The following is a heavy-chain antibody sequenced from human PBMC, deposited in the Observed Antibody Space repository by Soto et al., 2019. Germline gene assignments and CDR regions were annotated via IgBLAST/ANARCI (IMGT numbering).Heavy chain of an antibody. V-gene: IGHV1-18*01. J-gene: IGHJ4*02. CDR1: GYTFSSYG. Sequence: GASVKVSCKASGYTFSSYGISWVRQAPGQGLEWMGWISSYNGDTNYAQKLQGRVTMTTDTSTSTAYMELRSLRSDDTAVYYCARADHYYGSGSYYNPPFDYWGQGTLVTVSS. CDR3: ARADHYYGSGSYYNPPFDY. CDR2: ISSYNGDT. D-gene: IGHD3-10*01.